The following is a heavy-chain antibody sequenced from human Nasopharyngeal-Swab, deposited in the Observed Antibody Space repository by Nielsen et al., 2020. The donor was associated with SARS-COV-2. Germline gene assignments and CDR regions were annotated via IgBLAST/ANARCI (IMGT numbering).Heavy chain of an antibody. Sequence: GGSLRLSCAASGFTFSDYHMTWIRQPPGKGLDWVSYISSGSSYTNYADSVRGRFTISRDNAKNSLYLQMNSLRAEDTAIYYCARYSTYCSGGTCYNPLHYWGQGTLVTVSS. CDR3: ARYSTYCSGGTCYNPLHY. D-gene: IGHD2-15*01. V-gene: IGHV3-11*06. CDR2: ISSGSSYT. CDR1: GFTFSDYH. J-gene: IGHJ4*02.